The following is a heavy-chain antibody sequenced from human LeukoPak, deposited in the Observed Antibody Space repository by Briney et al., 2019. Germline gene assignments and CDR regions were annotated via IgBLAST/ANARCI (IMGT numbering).Heavy chain of an antibody. CDR1: GGSISSYY. D-gene: IGHD2-15*01. V-gene: IGHV4-59*01. J-gene: IGHJ4*02. Sequence: SETLSLTCTVSGGSISSYYWSWIRQPPGKGLEWIGYIYYSGSTNYNPSLKSRVTISVDTSKNQSSLKLSSVTAADTAVYYCARGRGGGYFDYWGQGTLVTVSS. CDR2: IYYSGST. CDR3: ARGRGGGYFDY.